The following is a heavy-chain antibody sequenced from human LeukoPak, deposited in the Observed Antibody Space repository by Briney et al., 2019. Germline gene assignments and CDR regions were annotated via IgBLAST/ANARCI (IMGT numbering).Heavy chain of an antibody. Sequence: ASVKVSCKASGYTFTSYYMHWVRQAPGQGLEWMGIINPSGGSTSYAQKFQGRVTMTRDTSTSTVYMGLSSLRSEDTAVYYCARGTLDEYSYANFDYWGQGTLVTVSS. V-gene: IGHV1-46*01. CDR2: INPSGGST. J-gene: IGHJ4*02. CDR1: GYTFTSYY. D-gene: IGHD5-18*01. CDR3: ARGTLDEYSYANFDY.